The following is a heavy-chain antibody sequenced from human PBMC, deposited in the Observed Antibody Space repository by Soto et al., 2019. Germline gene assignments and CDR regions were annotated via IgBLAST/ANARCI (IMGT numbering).Heavy chain of an antibody. J-gene: IGHJ6*02. CDR2: ISGGGSYI. D-gene: IGHD2-2*01. CDR3: ARDSDCHSTSCFFPPHV. CDR1: VFTFSDEN. V-gene: IGHV3-21*06. Sequence: PWGSLALSCSASVFTFSDENMSWVRQAPGKGLDSVRRISGGGSYIFYADSVQGRFSISRDNPKTSLFLEMTSLRVEDKAVYYCARDSDCHSTSCFFPPHVWGQGTTVTVSS.